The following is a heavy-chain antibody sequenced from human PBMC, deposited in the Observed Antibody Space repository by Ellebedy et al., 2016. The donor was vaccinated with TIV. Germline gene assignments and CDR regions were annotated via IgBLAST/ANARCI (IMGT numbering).Heavy chain of an antibody. CDR1: GFTFSTYS. CDR3: ARAGDYDLLSPAGGY. Sequence: GESLKISCVGSGFTFSTYSFNWVRQAPGKGLEWVSYIGGSGSTINYADSVKGRFTVSRDNAKDSLYLQMDSLRADDTAVYYCARAGDYDLLSPAGGYWGQGTLVTVSS. D-gene: IGHD3-22*01. V-gene: IGHV3-48*01. CDR2: IGGSGSTI. J-gene: IGHJ4*02.